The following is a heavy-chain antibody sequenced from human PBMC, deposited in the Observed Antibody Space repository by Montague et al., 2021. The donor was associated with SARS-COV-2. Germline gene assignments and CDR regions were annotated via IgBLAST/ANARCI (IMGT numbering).Heavy chain of an antibody. V-gene: IGHV4-30-4*01. D-gene: IGHD3-10*01. Sequence: SGDSHYNPSLKGRVSISIDTTKNQFSLKLNSVTAADTAVYYRARDRGLGVAENFDCWGQGTLVTVSS. CDR3: ARDRGLGVAENFDC. CDR2: SGDS. J-gene: IGHJ4*02.